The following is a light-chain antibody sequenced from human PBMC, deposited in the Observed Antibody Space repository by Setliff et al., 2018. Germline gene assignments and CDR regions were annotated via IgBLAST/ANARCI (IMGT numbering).Light chain of an antibody. V-gene: IGLV2-14*03. CDR3: LSYTSKTTHAL. Sequence: QSALTQPAAVSGSPGQSITISCTGTSSDVGTYNFVSWYQQHPAKAPKLLIYEVTKRPSGVSDRFSGSKSGNTASLTISGLQAEDEADYYCLSYTSKTTHALFGGGTK. CDR2: EVT. J-gene: IGLJ2*01. CDR1: SSDVGTYNF.